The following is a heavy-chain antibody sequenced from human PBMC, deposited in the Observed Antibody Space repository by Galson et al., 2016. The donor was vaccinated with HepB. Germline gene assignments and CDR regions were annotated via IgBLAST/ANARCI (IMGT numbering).Heavy chain of an antibody. CDR3: AKEFLTGNYEVAFDI. Sequence: SLRLSCAASGFSFSTYAMSWVRQTPGKGLEWVSAIGGDGGAPNYADSVKGRFTISRDNSKNTLYLQMNTLRAEDTAVYYCAKEFLTGNYEVAFDIWGQGTMVTVSS. J-gene: IGHJ3*02. CDR2: IGGDGGAP. CDR1: GFSFSTYA. V-gene: IGHV3-23*01. D-gene: IGHD1-14*01.